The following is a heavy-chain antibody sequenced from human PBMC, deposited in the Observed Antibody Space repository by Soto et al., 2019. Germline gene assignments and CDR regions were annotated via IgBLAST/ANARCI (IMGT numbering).Heavy chain of an antibody. CDR3: ARVSREVVPAAIDY. Sequence: SETLSLTCTVSGGSISSGDYYWSWIRQPPGKGLESIANIYYDGNTYYNPSLKSRVTISLDTSKNQFSLRLNSVTAEDTAVYYCARVSREVVPAAIDYWGQGTLVTVSS. CDR2: IYYDGNT. CDR1: GGSISSGDYY. D-gene: IGHD2-2*01. V-gene: IGHV4-39*01. J-gene: IGHJ4*02.